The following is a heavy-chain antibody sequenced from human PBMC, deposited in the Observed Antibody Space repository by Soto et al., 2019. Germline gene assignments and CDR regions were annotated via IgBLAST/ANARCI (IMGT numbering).Heavy chain of an antibody. V-gene: IGHV1-18*04. CDR2: ISAYNGNT. Sequence: ASVKVSCKASGYTFTSYGINWVRQAPGQGLEWMGWISAYNGNTNYAQKLQGRVTMTTDTSTSTAYMELRSLRSDDTAVYYCARERGPYYDILTGPYYYYYGMDVWGQGTTVTSP. CDR1: GYTFTSYG. J-gene: IGHJ6*02. D-gene: IGHD3-9*01. CDR3: ARERGPYYDILTGPYYYYYGMDV.